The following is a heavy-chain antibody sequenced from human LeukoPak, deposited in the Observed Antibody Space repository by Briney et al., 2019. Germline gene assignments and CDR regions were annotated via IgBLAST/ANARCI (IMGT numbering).Heavy chain of an antibody. V-gene: IGHV1-46*01. CDR2: INPSGGST. Sequence: ASVKVSCKASGYTFTSYYMHWVRQAPGQGLEWMGIINPSGGSTSYAQKFQGRVTITADKSTSTAYMELSSLRSEDTAVYYCARESDRSGINYYGSGSPDYWGQGTLVTVSS. CDR1: GYTFTSYY. D-gene: IGHD3-10*01. J-gene: IGHJ4*02. CDR3: ARESDRSGINYYGSGSPDY.